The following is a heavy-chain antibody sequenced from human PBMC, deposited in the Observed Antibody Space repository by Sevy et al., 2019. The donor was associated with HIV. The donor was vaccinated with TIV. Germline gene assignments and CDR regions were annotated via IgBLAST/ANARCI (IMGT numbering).Heavy chain of an antibody. D-gene: IGHD4-17*01. Sequence: GGSLRLSCVASGFTFSSSAMSWVRQAPGKGLEWVSTISGSGDSTYFADSVKGRFTISRENSKNTLYLQMDSLRAEGTAVYYFAKGPDYGDYVGWIDPWGQGTLVTVSS. CDR3: AKGPDYGDYVGWIDP. CDR1: GFTFSSSA. V-gene: IGHV3-23*01. J-gene: IGHJ5*02. CDR2: ISGSGDST.